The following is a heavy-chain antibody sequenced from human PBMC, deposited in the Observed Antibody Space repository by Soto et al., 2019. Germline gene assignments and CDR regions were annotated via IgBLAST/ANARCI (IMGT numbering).Heavy chain of an antibody. CDR2: INAGNGNT. CDR1: GYTFTSYA. CDR3: AREKLELLNYYYYYGMDV. J-gene: IGHJ6*02. V-gene: IGHV1-3*01. Sequence: ASVKVSCKASGYTFTSYAMHWVRQAPGQRLEWMGWINAGNGNTKYSQKFQGRVTITRDTSASTAYMELSSLRSEDTAVYYCAREKLELLNYYYYYGMDVWGQGTTVTVSS. D-gene: IGHD1-7*01.